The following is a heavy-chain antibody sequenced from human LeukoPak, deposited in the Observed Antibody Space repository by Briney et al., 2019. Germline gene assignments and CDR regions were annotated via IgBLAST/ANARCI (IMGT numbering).Heavy chain of an antibody. CDR1: GYTFTSYW. Sequence: GESLKISCKGSGYTFTSYWIVWVRQMPGKGLEWMGIIYPGDSDIRYSPSFQGQVTISADKSISTAYLQWSSLKASDTAMYYCARPRDSSSQYYFDYWGQGTLVTVSS. V-gene: IGHV5-51*01. CDR2: IYPGDSDI. CDR3: ARPRDSSSQYYFDY. J-gene: IGHJ4*02. D-gene: IGHD6-6*01.